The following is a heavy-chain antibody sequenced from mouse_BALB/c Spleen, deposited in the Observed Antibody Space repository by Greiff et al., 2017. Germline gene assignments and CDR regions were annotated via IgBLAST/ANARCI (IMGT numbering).Heavy chain of an antibody. V-gene: IGHV1-54*01. D-gene: IGHD2-3*01. CDR1: GYAFTNYL. CDR3: ARPYDGYHAMDY. J-gene: IGHJ4*01. CDR2: INPGSGGT. Sequence: QVQLKQSGAELVRPGTSVKVSCKASGYAFTNYLIEWVKQRPGQGLEWIGVINPGSGGTNYNEKFKGKATLTADKSSSTAYMQLSSLTSDDSAVYFCARPYDGYHAMDYWGQGTSVTVSS.